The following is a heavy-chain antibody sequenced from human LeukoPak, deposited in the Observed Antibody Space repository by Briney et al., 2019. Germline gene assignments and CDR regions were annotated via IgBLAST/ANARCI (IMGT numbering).Heavy chain of an antibody. CDR2: IYYSGPT. CDR1: GDSLINFY. Sequence: SETLSLTGTVSGDSLINFYWSGIRQPPGKGLEWIGYIYYSGPTNYNPSLKSRVTMSVDTSKNQFSLKLRSVTAADTAVYYCARLKYDVLTGYYEALDYWGQGTLVTVSS. D-gene: IGHD3-9*01. V-gene: IGHV4-59*08. CDR3: ARLKYDVLTGYYEALDY. J-gene: IGHJ4*02.